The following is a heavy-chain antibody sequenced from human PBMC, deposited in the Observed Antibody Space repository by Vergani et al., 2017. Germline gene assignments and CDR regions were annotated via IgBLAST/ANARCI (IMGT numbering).Heavy chain of an antibody. CDR1: GFTFSTYA. Sequence: EVQLLESGGGLVQPGGSLRLSCAASGFTFSTYAMTWVRQAPGKGLEWVSTISSDGGSTYYADSVKGRFTISRDNSKNTLSLQMNSLTAKDTAIYFCAGPRGSSAYYYGGFDYWGQGILVTVSS. J-gene: IGHJ4*02. CDR3: AGPRGSSAYYYGGFDY. CDR2: ISSDGGST. V-gene: IGHV3-23*01. D-gene: IGHD3-22*01.